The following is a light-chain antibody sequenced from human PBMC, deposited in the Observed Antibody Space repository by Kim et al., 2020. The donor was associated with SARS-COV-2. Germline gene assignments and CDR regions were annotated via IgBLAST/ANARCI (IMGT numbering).Light chain of an antibody. Sequence: GPSVTISCTATSSAVGSYNRVSWYQQPPGTAPKLIIYEVSDRPSGVPHRFSGSKSGNTASLTISWLQTEDEADYYCSSYTSSSTLIFGGGTKVTVL. CDR1: SSAVGSYNR. CDR3: SSYTSSSTLI. J-gene: IGLJ2*01. V-gene: IGLV2-18*02. CDR2: EVS.